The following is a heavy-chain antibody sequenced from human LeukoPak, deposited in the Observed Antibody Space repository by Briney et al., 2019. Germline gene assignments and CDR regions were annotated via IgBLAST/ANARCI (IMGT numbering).Heavy chain of an antibody. J-gene: IGHJ4*02. V-gene: IGHV3-11*04. D-gene: IGHD2-2*01. CDR1: GFTFSDYY. Sequence: GGSLRLSCAASGFTFSDYYMSWIRQAPGKGLEWVSYISSSGSTIYYADSVKGRFTISRDNAKNSLYLQMNSLRAEDTAVYYRASQTVVPAAIQYWGQGTLVTVSS. CDR2: ISSSGSTI. CDR3: ASQTVVPAAIQY.